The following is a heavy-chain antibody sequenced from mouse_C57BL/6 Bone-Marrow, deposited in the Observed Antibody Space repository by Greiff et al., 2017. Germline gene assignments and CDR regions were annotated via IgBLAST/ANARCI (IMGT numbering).Heavy chain of an antibody. J-gene: IGHJ3*01. V-gene: IGHV1-74*01. CDR3: AIDTTGV. D-gene: IGHD1-1*01. Sequence: QVQLQQPGAELVKPGASVKVSCKASGYTFTSYWMHWVKQRPGQGLEWIGRIHPTDSDTNYKQKFKGKATLTVDKSSSTAYMQLSSLTSEVSAVYYCAIDTTGVWGQGTLVTVS. CDR1: GYTFTSYW. CDR2: IHPTDSDT.